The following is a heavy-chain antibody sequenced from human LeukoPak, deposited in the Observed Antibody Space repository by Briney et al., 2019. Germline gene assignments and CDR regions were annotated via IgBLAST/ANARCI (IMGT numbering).Heavy chain of an antibody. CDR2: ISAYNGNT. V-gene: IGHV1-18*01. D-gene: IGHD6-13*01. Sequence: ASVKVSCKASGGTFSSYAISWVRQAPGQGLEWMGWISAYNGNTNYAQKLQGRVTMTRDTSTGTVYMELSSLRSEDTAVYYCARDRSGVIGYSSSGDFDYWGQGTLVTASA. CDR1: GGTFSSYA. CDR3: ARDRSGVIGYSSSGDFDY. J-gene: IGHJ4*02.